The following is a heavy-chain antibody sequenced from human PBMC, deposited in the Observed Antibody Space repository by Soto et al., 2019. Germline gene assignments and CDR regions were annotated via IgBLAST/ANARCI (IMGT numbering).Heavy chain of an antibody. Sequence: SETLSLTCTVSCGSISSGGYYWSWIRQHPGKGLEWIGYIYYSGSTYYNPSLKSRVTISVDASKNQFSLKLSSVTAADTAVYYCARLVIAVAGNEVDPWGQGTLVTVSS. J-gene: IGHJ5*02. D-gene: IGHD6-19*01. CDR1: CGSISSGGYY. CDR2: IYYSGST. V-gene: IGHV4-31*03. CDR3: ARLVIAVAGNEVDP.